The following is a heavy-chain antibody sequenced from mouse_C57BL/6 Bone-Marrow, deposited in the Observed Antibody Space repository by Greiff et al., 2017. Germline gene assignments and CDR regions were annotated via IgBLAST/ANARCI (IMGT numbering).Heavy chain of an antibody. V-gene: IGHV1-64*01. D-gene: IGHD1-1*01. J-gene: IGHJ2*01. CDR3: ARRRATVVYFDY. CDR2: IHPNSGST. CDR1: GYTFTSYW. Sequence: QVQLQQPGAELVRPGSSVKLSCKASGYTFTSYWMHWVKQRPGQGLEWIGMIHPNSGSTNYNEKFKSKATLTLDKSSSTAYMQLSSLTSEDSAVYYFARRRATVVYFDYWGQGTTLTVSS.